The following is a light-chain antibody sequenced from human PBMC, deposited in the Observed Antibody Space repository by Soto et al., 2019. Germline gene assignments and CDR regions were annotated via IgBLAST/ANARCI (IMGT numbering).Light chain of an antibody. CDR1: QSVSNNY. V-gene: IGKV3-20*01. CDR3: QQFSSYPLT. Sequence: EIVLTQSPGTLSLSPGERATLSCRASQSVSNNYLAWYQQKHGQAPRLLIYGASNRATGIPARFSGSGSGTEFTLTISRLEPEEFAVYYCQQFSSYPLTCGGGTKVDIK. J-gene: IGKJ4*01. CDR2: GAS.